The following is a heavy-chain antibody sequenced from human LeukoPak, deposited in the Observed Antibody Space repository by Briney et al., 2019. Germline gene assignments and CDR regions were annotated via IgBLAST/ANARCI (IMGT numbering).Heavy chain of an antibody. CDR2: INHSGGT. J-gene: IGHJ4*02. CDR3: ARGRILHSSSALGY. Sequence: SETLSLTCTVSGGSISSYYWSWIRQPPGKGLEWIGEINHSGGTNYNPSLKSRVTISIDTSKNQFSLNLRSVTAADTAVYYCARGRILHSSSALGYWGQGTLVTISS. CDR1: GGSISSYY. D-gene: IGHD6-13*01. V-gene: IGHV4-34*01.